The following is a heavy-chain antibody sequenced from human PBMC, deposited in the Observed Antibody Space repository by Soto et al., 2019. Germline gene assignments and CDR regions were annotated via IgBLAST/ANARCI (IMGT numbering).Heavy chain of an antibody. V-gene: IGHV4-34*01. J-gene: IGHJ4*02. Sequence: SETLSLTCAVYGGSFSCYYWSWIRQPPGKGLEWIGEINHSGTTNYNPSLKSRVTMSVDTSKNQFSLKLNSLTAADTAVYYCGRDGGNPYSGGRHDYGGQGTLVTVSS. CDR1: GGSFSCYY. D-gene: IGHD3-16*01. CDR3: GRDGGNPYSGGRHDY. CDR2: INHSGTT.